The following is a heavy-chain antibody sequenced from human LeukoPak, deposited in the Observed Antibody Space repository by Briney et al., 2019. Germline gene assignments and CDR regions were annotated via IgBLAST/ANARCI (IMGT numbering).Heavy chain of an antibody. Sequence: GGSLRLSCAASGFTFKNYAMSWVRQAPGKGLVWVSRINSDGSSTSYADSVKGRFTISRDNAKNTLYLQMNSLRAEDTAVYYCARGIRALPDYWGQGTLVTVSS. J-gene: IGHJ4*02. CDR1: GFTFKNYA. CDR2: INSDGSST. V-gene: IGHV3-74*01. D-gene: IGHD2-2*01. CDR3: ARGIRALPDY.